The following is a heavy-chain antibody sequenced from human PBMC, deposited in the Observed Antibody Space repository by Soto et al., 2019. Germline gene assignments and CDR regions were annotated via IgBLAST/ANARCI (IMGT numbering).Heavy chain of an antibody. CDR2: ISAYNGNT. J-gene: IGHJ6*02. V-gene: IGHV1-18*01. D-gene: IGHD2-15*01. CDR1: GYTFTSYG. CDR3: ARVYCSGGSCSYYYYGMDV. Sequence: QVQLVQSGAEVKKPGASVKVSCKASGYTFTSYGISWVRQAPGQGLEWMGWISAYNGNTNYAQKLQGRATMPTDTSTSTAYMELRSLRSADTAVYYCARVYCSGGSCSYYYYGMDVWGQGTTVTVSS.